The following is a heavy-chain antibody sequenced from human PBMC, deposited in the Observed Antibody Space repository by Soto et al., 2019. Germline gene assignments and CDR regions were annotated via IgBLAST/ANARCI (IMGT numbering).Heavy chain of an antibody. CDR2: INTFNGNT. Sequence: QVQLVQSGAEVKKPGASVTVSCKASGYIFTSYAITWVRQAPGQGREWMGWINTFNGNTNYAQNLQGRVTMTTDTSTNTAYMEVRSLRSDDTAVYFCARVTFGSSYHFDYWGQGTLVTVSS. J-gene: IGHJ4*02. CDR3: ARVTFGSSYHFDY. V-gene: IGHV1-18*01. D-gene: IGHD3-10*01. CDR1: GYIFTSYA.